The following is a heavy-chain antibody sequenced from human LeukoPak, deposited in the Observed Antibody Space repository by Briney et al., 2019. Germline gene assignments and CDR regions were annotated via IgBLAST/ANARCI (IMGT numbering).Heavy chain of an antibody. CDR2: IYHSGST. CDR1: GYSISSGDY. Sequence: PSETLSLTCAVSGYSISSGDYWGWIRQPPGKGLEWIGSIYHSGSTYYNPSLKSRVTISVDTSKNQFSLMLDAVTAADTGVYYCVRGVWGSYRYGYWGQGTLVTVSS. V-gene: IGHV4-38-2*01. D-gene: IGHD3-16*02. J-gene: IGHJ4*02. CDR3: VRGVWGSYRYGY.